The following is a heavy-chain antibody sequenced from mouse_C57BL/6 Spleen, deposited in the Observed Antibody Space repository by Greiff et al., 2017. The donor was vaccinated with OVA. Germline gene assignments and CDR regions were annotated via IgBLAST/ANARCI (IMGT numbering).Heavy chain of an antibody. V-gene: IGHV1-19*01. CDR2: INPYNGGT. CDR3: AHGRDAMDY. Sequence: VRLQQSGPVLVKPGASVKMSCKASGYTFTDYYMNWVKQSHGKSLEWIGVINPYNGGTSYNQKFKGKATLTVDKSSSTAYMELNSLTSEDSAVYYCAHGRDAMDYWGQGTSVTVSS. CDR1: GYTFTDYY. J-gene: IGHJ4*01. D-gene: IGHD1-1*01.